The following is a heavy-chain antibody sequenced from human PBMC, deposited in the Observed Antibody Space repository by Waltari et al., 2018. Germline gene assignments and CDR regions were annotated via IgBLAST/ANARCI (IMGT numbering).Heavy chain of an antibody. V-gene: IGHV4-34*01. CDR2: INHSGST. CDR1: GGSFSGYY. CDR3: ARGYSWCYAAD. J-gene: IGHJ4*02. D-gene: IGHD4-4*01. Sequence: QVQLQQWGAGLLKPSETLSLTCAVYGGSFSGYYWSWIRQPPGKGLEWIGEINHSGSTNYNPSLKSRVTISVDTSKNQFSLKLSSVTAADTAVYYCARGYSWCYAADWGQGTLVTVSS.